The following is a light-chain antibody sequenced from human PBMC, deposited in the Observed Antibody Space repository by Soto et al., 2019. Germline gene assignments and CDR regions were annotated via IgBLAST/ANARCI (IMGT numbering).Light chain of an antibody. CDR2: FDS. CDR1: TSNIGTNF. Sequence: QSVLTQPPSASGTPGQRVTISCSGATSNIGTNFVYWYQQFPGTAPKLLLYFDSQRPSGVPERFSGSKSGNTASLTVSGLQADDEAHYYCSSYAGSNNFVFGTGTKLTVL. J-gene: IGLJ1*01. V-gene: IGLV1-44*01. CDR3: SSYAGSNNFV.